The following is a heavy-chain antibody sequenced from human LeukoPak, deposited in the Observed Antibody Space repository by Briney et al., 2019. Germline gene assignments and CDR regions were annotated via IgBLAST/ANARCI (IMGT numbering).Heavy chain of an antibody. V-gene: IGHV3-9*01. J-gene: IGHJ4*02. CDR1: GFTFDDYA. Sequence: GGSLRLSCAASGFTFDDYAMHWVRQAPGKGLEWVSGISWNSGYMGYADSVKGRFTISRDNAKNSLYLQMNSLRAEDTAVYYCAKEGTYYDFWSGYYTGGYFDYWGQGTLVTVSS. CDR2: ISWNSGYM. D-gene: IGHD3-3*01. CDR3: AKEGTYYDFWSGYYTGGYFDY.